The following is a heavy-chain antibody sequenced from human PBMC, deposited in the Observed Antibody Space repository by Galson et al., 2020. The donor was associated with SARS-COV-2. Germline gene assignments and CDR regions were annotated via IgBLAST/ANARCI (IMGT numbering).Heavy chain of an antibody. CDR1: GFTFSDYY. Sequence: GESLKISCAASGFTFSDYYISWIRQAPGKGLEWLSYISGNSYIKYAESVKGRFSISRDNAKNSLYLQMNSLTTEDTGVYYCVREARGGSSQTLFDYWGQGTLVTVSS. CDR3: VREARGGSSQTLFDY. V-gene: IGHV3-11*06. D-gene: IGHD6-6*01. CDR2: ISGNSYI. J-gene: IGHJ4*02.